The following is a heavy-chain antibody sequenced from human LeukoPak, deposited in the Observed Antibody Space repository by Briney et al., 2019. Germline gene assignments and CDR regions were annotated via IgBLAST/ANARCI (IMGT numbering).Heavy chain of an antibody. CDR2: ISDSGGTT. V-gene: IGHV3-23*01. D-gene: IGHD3-3*01. J-gene: IGHJ6*02. CDR3: ARDRGLDDFWSGYYYYYGMDV. CDR1: GFTFSSFA. Sequence: GGSLRLSCAVSGFTFSSFAMSWVRQAPGKGLEWVSAISDSGGTTYYADSVKGRFTISRDNSKNTLYLQMNSLRAEDTAVYYCARDRGLDDFWSGYYYYYGMDVWGQGTTVTVSS.